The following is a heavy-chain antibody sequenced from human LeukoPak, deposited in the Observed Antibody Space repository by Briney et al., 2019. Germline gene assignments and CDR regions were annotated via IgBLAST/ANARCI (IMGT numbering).Heavy chain of an antibody. V-gene: IGHV4-4*07. CDR3: ATVGVAEGS. Sequence: SETLSLTCTVSGGSISGYYWSWIRQPAGKGLEWIGRMSTSGNSNYIPSLVSRVTMSVDTSKNQFSLNLSSVTAADTAVYYCATVGVAEGSWGQGTLVTVSS. CDR1: GGSISGYY. CDR2: MSTSGNS. D-gene: IGHD2-15*01. J-gene: IGHJ5*02.